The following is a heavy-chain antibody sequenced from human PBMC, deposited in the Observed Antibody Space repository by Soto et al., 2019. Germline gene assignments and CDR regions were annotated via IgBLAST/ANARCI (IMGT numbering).Heavy chain of an antibody. J-gene: IGHJ6*02. D-gene: IGHD7-27*01. CDR1: GFPFSSYS. V-gene: IGHV3-30-3*01. CDR3: ARDLVNWDYYYGMDV. Sequence: GGSLRLSCAASGFPFSSYSMHWVRQAPGKGLEWVAVISYDGSNKYYADSVKGRFTISRDNSKNTLYLQMNSLRAEDTAVYYCARDLVNWDYYYGMDVWGQGTTVTVSS. CDR2: ISYDGSNK.